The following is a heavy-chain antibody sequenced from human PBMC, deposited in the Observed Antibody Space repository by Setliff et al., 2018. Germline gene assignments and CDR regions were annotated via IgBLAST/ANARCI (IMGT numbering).Heavy chain of an antibody. D-gene: IGHD2-8*02. CDR2: MSASGTST. V-gene: IGHV3-23*01. CDR1: GFTFSSYA. J-gene: IGHJ4*02. CDR3: AKSPVAYCSGAVCYPFDY. Sequence: VGSLRLSCATSGFTFSSYAMSWVRQAPGKGLEWVSAMSASGTSTYHADSVTGRFTISGDNSKNTLYLQMNSLRAEDTAVYFCAKSPVAYCSGAVCYPFDYWGQGTLVTVSS.